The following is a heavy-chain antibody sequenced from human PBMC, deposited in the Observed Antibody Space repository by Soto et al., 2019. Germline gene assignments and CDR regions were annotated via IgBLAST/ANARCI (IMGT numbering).Heavy chain of an antibody. D-gene: IGHD6-19*01. CDR2: ISYDGSKK. V-gene: IGHV3-30*18. CDR1: GFTFDSYG. Sequence: GGSLRLSCAASGFTFDSYGMHWVRQAPGRGLEWVALISYDGSKKYYADFVKGRFTISRDNSKNTLYLQMNSLRVEDTAVYYCVKDRQWLAQYYYGMDVWGQGTTVTVSS. CDR3: VKDRQWLAQYYYGMDV. J-gene: IGHJ6*02.